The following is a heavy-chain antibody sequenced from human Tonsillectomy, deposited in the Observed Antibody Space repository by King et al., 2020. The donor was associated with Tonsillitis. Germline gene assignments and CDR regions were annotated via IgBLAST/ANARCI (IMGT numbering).Heavy chain of an antibody. V-gene: IGHV3-21*01. CDR1: GFTFSSYS. CDR3: AREYDILTGYYGH. Sequence: VQLVESGGGLVKPGGSLRLSCAASGFTFSSYSMNWVRQAPGKGLQWDSSISSSSSYNYYADSVKGRFTISRDNAKNSLYLQMNSLRAEDTAVYYCAREYDILTGYYGHWGQGTLVTVSS. D-gene: IGHD3-9*01. CDR2: ISSSSSYN. J-gene: IGHJ4*02.